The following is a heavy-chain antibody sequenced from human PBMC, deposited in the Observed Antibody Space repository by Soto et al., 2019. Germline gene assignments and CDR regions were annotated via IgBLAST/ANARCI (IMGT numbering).Heavy chain of an antibody. D-gene: IGHD3-22*01. V-gene: IGHV4-59*01. CDR3: ATDSTGYYSDAFDV. CDR1: GAAMSSYY. CDR2: IYNSGST. Sequence: SETLSLTCTVSGAAMSSYYWSWIRQSPGKGLEWIGYIYNSGSTTYNPSLKSRVTISVDTSKFQFSLTLTSVTAADTAVYYCATDSTGYYSDAFDVWGQGTRVIVSS. J-gene: IGHJ3*01.